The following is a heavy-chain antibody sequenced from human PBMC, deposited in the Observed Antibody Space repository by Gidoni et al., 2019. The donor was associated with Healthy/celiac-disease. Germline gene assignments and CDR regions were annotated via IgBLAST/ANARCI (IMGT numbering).Heavy chain of an antibody. V-gene: IGHV1-3*01. CDR3: AKGSNILTGFAY. CDR2: INAGNGNT. CDR1: GYTFTSYA. J-gene: IGHJ4*02. D-gene: IGHD3-9*01. Sequence: QVQLVQSGAEVKKPGASVKVSCKASGYTFTSYAMHWVRQAPGQRLEWMGWINAGNGNTKYSQKFQGRVTITRDTSASTAYMELSSLRSEDTAVYYCAKGSNILTGFAYWGQGTLVTVSS.